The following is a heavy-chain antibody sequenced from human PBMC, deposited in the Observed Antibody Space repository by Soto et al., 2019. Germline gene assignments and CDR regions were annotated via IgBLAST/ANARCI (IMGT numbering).Heavy chain of an antibody. CDR2: IKQDGSEK. CDR1: GFTFSSYW. Sequence: GGSLRLSCAASGFTFSSYWMSWVRQAPGKGLEWVANIKQDGSEKYYVDSVKGRFTISRDNAKNSLYLQMNSLRAEDTAVYYCARVSTIFGVVINFDYWGQGTLVTVSS. D-gene: IGHD3-3*01. CDR3: ARVSTIFGVVINFDY. V-gene: IGHV3-7*01. J-gene: IGHJ4*02.